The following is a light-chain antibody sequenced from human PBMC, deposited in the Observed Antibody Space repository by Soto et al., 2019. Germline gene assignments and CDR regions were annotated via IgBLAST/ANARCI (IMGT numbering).Light chain of an antibody. V-gene: IGLV3-21*02. CDR3: QVWDFATDHPVF. J-gene: IGLJ2*01. Sequence: SYELTQTPSVSVAPGQTARITCGANNIGSKSVHWYQQKPGQAPLLVVHDSSDRPSGIPARLSGSNSENTATLTISSVEAGDEADYYCQVWDFATDHPVFFGGRTKVTVL. CDR2: DSS. CDR1: NIGSKS.